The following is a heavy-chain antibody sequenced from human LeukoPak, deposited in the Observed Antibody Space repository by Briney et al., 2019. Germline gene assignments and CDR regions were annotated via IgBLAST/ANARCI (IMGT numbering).Heavy chain of an antibody. CDR3: ARDLLAGYYYMDV. V-gene: IGHV4-61*02. CDR1: GGSISSGSYY. J-gene: IGHJ6*03. CDR2: IYTSGST. Sequence: PSETLSLTCTVSGGSISSGSYYWSWIRQPAGKGLEWIGCIYTSGSTNYNPSLKSRVTISVDTSKNQFSLKLSSVTAADTAVYYCARDLLAGYYYMDVWGKGTTVTVSS. D-gene: IGHD3-10*01.